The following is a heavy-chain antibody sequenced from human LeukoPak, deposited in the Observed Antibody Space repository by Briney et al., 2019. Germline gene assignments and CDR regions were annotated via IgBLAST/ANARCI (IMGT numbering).Heavy chain of an antibody. Sequence: GASVKVSCKASGYTFTGYYMHWVRQAPGQGLEWMGWINPNSGGTNYAQKFQGRVTMTRDTSISTAYMELSRLRSDDTAVYYCARGPDYDNLTGYYYYYMDVWGKGTTVTVSS. CDR3: ARGPDYDNLTGYYYYYMDV. J-gene: IGHJ6*03. V-gene: IGHV1-2*02. D-gene: IGHD3-9*01. CDR2: INPNSGGT. CDR1: GYTFTGYY.